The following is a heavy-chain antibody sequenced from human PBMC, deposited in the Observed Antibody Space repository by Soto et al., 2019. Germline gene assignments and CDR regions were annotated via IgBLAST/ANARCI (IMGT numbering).Heavy chain of an antibody. Sequence: VGSLRLSCAASGFTFSSYGMHWVRQAPGKGLEWVAVISYDGSNKYYPDSVKGRFTISRDNSKNTLYLQMNSLRAEDTAVYYCAKAPRYSSGKSDAFDIWGQGTMVTVSS. V-gene: IGHV3-30*18. CDR2: ISYDGSNK. CDR1: GFTFSSYG. D-gene: IGHD5-18*01. CDR3: AKAPRYSSGKSDAFDI. J-gene: IGHJ3*02.